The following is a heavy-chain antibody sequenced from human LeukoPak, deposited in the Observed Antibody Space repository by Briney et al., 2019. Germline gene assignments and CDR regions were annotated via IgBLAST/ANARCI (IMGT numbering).Heavy chain of an antibody. CDR2: VSGGGST. D-gene: IGHD2-2*01. CDR1: GGSMSSYY. J-gene: IGHJ4*02. Sequence: SETLSLTCTVSGGSMSSYYWSWLRQPAGKGLEWIGRVSGGGSTTYNPSLASRVTMSVDTSKYQFSLKLNSVTAADTAVYYCARNRLPAVLGCFDYWGQGILVTVSS. V-gene: IGHV4-4*07. CDR3: ARNRLPAVLGCFDY.